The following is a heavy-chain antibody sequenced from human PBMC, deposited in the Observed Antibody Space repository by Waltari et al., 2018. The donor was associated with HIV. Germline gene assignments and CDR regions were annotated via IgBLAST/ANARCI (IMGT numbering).Heavy chain of an antibody. CDR3: AREESWNFGKVTWFDP. CDR1: GYSFSAFF. Sequence: QMQLVPSGAGMRTPGASLKVSCTASGYSFSAFFIHWVRQAPGRGLESMGGINPNTGDANYAQRFKGRVTMTRNTSISTAYMEVSRLTSDDTGLYFCAREESWNFGKVTWFDPWGQGTLVTVSS. V-gene: IGHV1-2*02. J-gene: IGHJ5*02. D-gene: IGHD1-7*01. CDR2: INPNTGDA.